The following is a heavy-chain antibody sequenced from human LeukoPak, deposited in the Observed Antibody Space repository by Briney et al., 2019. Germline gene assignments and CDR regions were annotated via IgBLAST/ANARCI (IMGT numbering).Heavy chain of an antibody. CDR3: ASAPILRGEGGERYRCGLDV. V-gene: IGHV4-39*07. Sequence: SETLSLTCSVSGGSIRSSSDYWGWIRQPPGKGLEWIGEIHHNGTRNFNPSLKSRVIISLDTFKNHISLILTSVTAADTAVYYCASAPILRGEGGERYRCGLDVWGQGTTVIVSS. J-gene: IGHJ6*02. CDR1: GGSIRSSSDY. D-gene: IGHD2-2*02. CDR2: IHHNGTR.